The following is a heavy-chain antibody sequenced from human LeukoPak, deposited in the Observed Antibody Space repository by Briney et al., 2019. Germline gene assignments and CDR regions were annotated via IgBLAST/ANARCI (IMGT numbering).Heavy chain of an antibody. Sequence: GGSLRLSCPACGFTLHAKYMIRVRQPPGKGLEWVSVIYSGGSTDYADSVKGRFTISRDNSKNTLYLQMNSLRAEDTAVYYCATPRGYSFGYWGQGTLVTVSS. CDR2: IYSGGST. J-gene: IGHJ4*02. CDR1: GFTLHAKY. V-gene: IGHV3-66*01. CDR3: ATPRGYSFGY. D-gene: IGHD2-15*01.